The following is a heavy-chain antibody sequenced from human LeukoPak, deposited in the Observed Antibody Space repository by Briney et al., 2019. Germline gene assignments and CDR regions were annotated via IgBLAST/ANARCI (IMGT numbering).Heavy chain of an antibody. J-gene: IGHJ6*02. CDR1: GFTFSSYG. CDR2: ISYDGSNK. Sequence: GGSLRLSCAASGFTFSSYGMHWVRQAPGKGLEWEAVISYDGSNKYYADSVKGRFTISRDNSKNTLYLQMNSLRAEDTAVYYCAKDLVVTPNYDFWSGYPGDGMDVWGQGTTVTVSS. D-gene: IGHD3-3*01. V-gene: IGHV3-30*18. CDR3: AKDLVVTPNYDFWSGYPGDGMDV.